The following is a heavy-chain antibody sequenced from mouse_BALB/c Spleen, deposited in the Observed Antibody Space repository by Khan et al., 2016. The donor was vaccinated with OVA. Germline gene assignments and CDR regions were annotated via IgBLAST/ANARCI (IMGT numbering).Heavy chain of an antibody. V-gene: IGHV3-2*02. CDR2: ISYSGST. J-gene: IGHJ4*01. CDR1: GYSITSNYA. CDR3: ARGNYYGYAMDY. Sequence: EVQLQESGPGLVKPSQSLSLTCTVTGYSITSNYAWNWIRQFPGNKLEGMGYISYSGSTNYNPSLKSRVSITRDTSKNQFFLQLNSVTTEDTATYYGARGNYYGYAMDYWGQATSITVAS. D-gene: IGHD1-1*01.